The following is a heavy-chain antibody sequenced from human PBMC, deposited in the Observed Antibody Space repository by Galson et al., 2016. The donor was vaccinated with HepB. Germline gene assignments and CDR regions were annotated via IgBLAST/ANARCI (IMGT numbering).Heavy chain of an antibody. CDR1: GYILTGYY. Sequence: SVKVSCKASGYILTGYYVHWVRQAPGQGLEWMGWIDPRSGGTIYAENFQGRVTMTRDTSINTAYMELSRLRSADTAVYYCARLRRIDTTGSWSSPSYFDYWGQGTLVTVAS. CDR2: IDPRSGGT. D-gene: IGHD1-26*01. J-gene: IGHJ4*02. V-gene: IGHV1-2*02. CDR3: ARLRRIDTTGSWSSPSYFDY.